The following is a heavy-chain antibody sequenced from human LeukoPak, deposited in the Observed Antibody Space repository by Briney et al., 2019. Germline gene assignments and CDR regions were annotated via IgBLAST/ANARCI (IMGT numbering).Heavy chain of an antibody. CDR2: IYTSGST. CDR1: GGSISSGSYY. D-gene: IGHD2-15*01. CDR3: ARGNFFCSGGSCTSAFDI. J-gene: IGHJ3*02. Sequence: SETLSLXCTVSGGSISSGSYYWSWIRQPAGKGLEWIGRIYTSGSTNYNPCLKSRVTISVDTSKNQFSLKLSSVTAADTAVYYCARGNFFCSGGSCTSAFDIWGQGTMVTVSS. V-gene: IGHV4-61*02.